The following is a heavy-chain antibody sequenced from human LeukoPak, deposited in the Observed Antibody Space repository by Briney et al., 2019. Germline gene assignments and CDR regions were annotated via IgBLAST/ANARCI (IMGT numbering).Heavy chain of an antibody. CDR1: GVTVSRNY. Sequence: GGSLRLSCAASGVTVSRNYMSWVRQAPGKGLEWVSVIYSGGNTYYADSVKGRFTISRDNSKNTLYLQMNSLRAEDTAVYFCARGSSGSYWYFHLWGRGTLVTVSS. CDR3: ARGSSGSYWYFHL. CDR2: IYSGGNT. J-gene: IGHJ2*01. V-gene: IGHV3-66*01. D-gene: IGHD3-10*01.